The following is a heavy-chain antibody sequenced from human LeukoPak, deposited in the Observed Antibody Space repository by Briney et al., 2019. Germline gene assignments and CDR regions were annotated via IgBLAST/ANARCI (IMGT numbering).Heavy chain of an antibody. J-gene: IGHJ4*02. Sequence: ASVKVSCKASGYTFTSYGISWVRQAPGQGLEWMGWISAYNGNTNYAQKIQGRVTMTTDTSTSTAYMELRSLRSDDTAVYYCARDQYCSSTSCYNWVDYWGQGTLVTASS. V-gene: IGHV1-18*01. CDR1: GYTFTSYG. D-gene: IGHD2-2*02. CDR2: ISAYNGNT. CDR3: ARDQYCSSTSCYNWVDY.